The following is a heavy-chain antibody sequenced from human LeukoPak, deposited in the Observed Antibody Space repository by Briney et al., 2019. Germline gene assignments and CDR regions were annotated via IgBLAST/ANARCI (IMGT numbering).Heavy chain of an antibody. Sequence: GGSLRLSCAASGFTFSSYGMHWVRQAPGKGLEWVAFIRYDGSNKYYADSVKGRFTISRDNSKNTLYLQMNSLRAEDTAVYYCAKDGIHYYDSSGYYYAGEYFQHWGQGTLVTVSS. CDR2: IRYDGSNK. J-gene: IGHJ1*01. V-gene: IGHV3-30*02. CDR1: GFTFSSYG. CDR3: AKDGIHYYDSSGYYYAGEYFQH. D-gene: IGHD3-22*01.